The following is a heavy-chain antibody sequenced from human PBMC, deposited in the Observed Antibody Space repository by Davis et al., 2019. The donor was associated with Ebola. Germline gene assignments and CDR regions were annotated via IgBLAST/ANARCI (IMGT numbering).Heavy chain of an antibody. CDR3: ARENIGGYDSSGP. D-gene: IGHD3-22*01. J-gene: IGHJ5*02. Sequence: AASVKVSCKTSGGTFSYAISWVRQAPGQGLEWMGGFIPIFDRTNYAQKFQGRVTITADKSTSTAYMELSSLRSEDTAVYYCARENIGGYDSSGPWGQGTLVTVSS. V-gene: IGHV1-69*06. CDR1: GGTFSYA. CDR2: FIPIFDRT.